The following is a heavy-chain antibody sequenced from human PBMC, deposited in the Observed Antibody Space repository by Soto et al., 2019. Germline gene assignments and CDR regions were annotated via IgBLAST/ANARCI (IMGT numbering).Heavy chain of an antibody. D-gene: IGHD3-9*01. J-gene: IGHJ6*02. Sequence: GASVKVSCKASGGTFSSYAISWVRQAPGQGLEWMGGIIPIFGTANYAQKFQGRVTITADKSTSTAYMELSSLRSEDTAVYYCARAWFRYFDWLLYYGMDVWCQGTTVTVSS. CDR2: IIPIFGTA. CDR3: ARAWFRYFDWLLYYGMDV. CDR1: GGTFSSYA. V-gene: IGHV1-69*06.